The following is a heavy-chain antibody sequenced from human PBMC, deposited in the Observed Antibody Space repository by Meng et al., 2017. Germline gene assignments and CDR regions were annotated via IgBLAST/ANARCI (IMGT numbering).Heavy chain of an antibody. CDR1: GFSSSTRGVG. J-gene: IGHJ4*02. CDR2: IYWDDDK. D-gene: IGHD2-2*01. Sequence: KDSSPQLSHPQNTLTLTCSFSGFSSSTRGVGVGWIRQPPGKAREWLALIYWDDDKRYSPSLKSRLTITKDTSKNQVVLTMTNMDPVDTATYYCAHRQDSSYDYWGQGTLVTVSS. CDR3: AHRQDSSYDY. V-gene: IGHV2-5*02.